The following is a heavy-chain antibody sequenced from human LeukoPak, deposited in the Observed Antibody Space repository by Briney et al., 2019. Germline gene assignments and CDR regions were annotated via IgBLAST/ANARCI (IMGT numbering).Heavy chain of an antibody. J-gene: IGHJ4*02. V-gene: IGHV2-5*01. CDR1: GFSLSTSGVG. CDR3: AHSSGEYYDYVWGSYRRFDY. Sequence: SGPTLVNPTQTLPLTCTFSGFSLSTSGVGVGWIRQPPGKALEWLALIYWNDDKRYSPSLKSRLTITKDTSKNQVVLTMTNMDPVDTATYYCAHSSGEYYDYVWGSYRRFDYWGQGTLVTVSS. D-gene: IGHD3-16*02. CDR2: IYWNDDK.